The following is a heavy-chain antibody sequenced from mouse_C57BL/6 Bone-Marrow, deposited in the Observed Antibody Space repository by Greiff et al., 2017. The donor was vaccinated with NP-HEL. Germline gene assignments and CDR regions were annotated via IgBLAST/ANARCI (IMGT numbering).Heavy chain of an antibody. D-gene: IGHD4-1*01. CDR3: GRGVGRHYFDY. CDR1: GFTFSDYG. J-gene: IGHJ2*01. V-gene: IGHV5-17*01. Sequence: EVKLVESGGGLVKPGGSLKLSCAASGFTFSDYGMHWVRQAPEKGLEWVAYISSGSSTIYYADTVKGRFTISRDNAKNTLFLQMTSLRSEETAMYYCGRGVGRHYFDYWGQGTTVTVSS. CDR2: ISSGSSTI.